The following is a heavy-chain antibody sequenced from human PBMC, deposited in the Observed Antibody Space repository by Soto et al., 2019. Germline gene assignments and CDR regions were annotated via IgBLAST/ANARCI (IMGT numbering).Heavy chain of an antibody. Sequence: GRSLRLSCAASGFTFSSYAMHWVRQAPGKGLEWVAVISYDGSNKYYADSVKGRFTISRDNSKNTLYLQMNSLRAEDTAVYYCAREIAAAGQYNWFDPWGQGTLVTVSS. CDR3: AREIAAAGQYNWFDP. V-gene: IGHV3-30-3*01. D-gene: IGHD6-13*01. CDR2: ISYDGSNK. CDR1: GFTFSSYA. J-gene: IGHJ5*02.